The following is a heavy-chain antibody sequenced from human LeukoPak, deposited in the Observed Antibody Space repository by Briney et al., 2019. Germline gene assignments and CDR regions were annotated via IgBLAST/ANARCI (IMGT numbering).Heavy chain of an antibody. CDR2: INHSGST. J-gene: IGHJ5*02. CDR3: ARGVSNNYDFWSGYLRSSWFDP. Sequence: PSETLSLTCAVYGGSFSGYYWSWIRQPPGKGLEWIGEINHSGSTNYNPSLKSRVTISVDTSKNQFSLKLSSVTAADTAVYYCARGVSNNYDFWSGYLRSSWFDPWGQGTLVTVSS. D-gene: IGHD3-3*01. V-gene: IGHV4-34*01. CDR1: GGSFSGYY.